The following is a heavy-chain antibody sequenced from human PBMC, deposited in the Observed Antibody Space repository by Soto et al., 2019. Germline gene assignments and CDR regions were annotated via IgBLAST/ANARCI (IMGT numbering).Heavy chain of an antibody. V-gene: IGHV3-33*01. CDR2: IWYDGSNK. D-gene: IGHD6-19*01. CDR3: ARVPRGIAVAGPVYYYYGMDV. Sequence: QVQLVESGGGVDQPGRSLRLSCAASGFTFSSYGMHWVRQAPGKGLEWVAVIWYDGSNKYYADSVKGRFTISRDNSKNTLYLQMNSLRAEDTAVYYCARVPRGIAVAGPVYYYYGMDVWGQGTTVTVSS. CDR1: GFTFSSYG. J-gene: IGHJ6*02.